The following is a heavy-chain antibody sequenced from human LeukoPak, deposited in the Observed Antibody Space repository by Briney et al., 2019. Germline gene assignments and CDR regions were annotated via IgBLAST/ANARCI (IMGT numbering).Heavy chain of an antibody. V-gene: IGHV1-24*01. CDR1: GYTLTELS. Sequence: EASVKVSCKVSGYTLTELSMHWVRQAPGKGLEWMGGFDPEDGETIYAQKFQGRVTMTEDTSTDTAYMELSSLRSEDTAVYYCARAPYESSGYTSFQHWGQGTLVTVSS. D-gene: IGHD3-22*01. CDR3: ARAPYESSGYTSFQH. J-gene: IGHJ1*01. CDR2: FDPEDGET.